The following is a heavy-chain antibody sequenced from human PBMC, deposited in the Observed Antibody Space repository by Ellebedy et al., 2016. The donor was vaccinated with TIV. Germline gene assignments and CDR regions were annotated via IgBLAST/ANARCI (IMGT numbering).Heavy chain of an antibody. CDR1: GGTFSSYA. V-gene: IGHV1-69*13. J-gene: IGHJ6*02. D-gene: IGHD2-2*02. Sequence: SVKVSCXASGGTFSSYAISWVRQAPGQGLEWMGGIIPIFGTANYAQKFQGRVTITADESTSTAYMELSSLRSEDTAVYYCARDRVSSIVVVPAAIFYYYGMDVWGQGTTVTVSS. CDR3: ARDRVSSIVVVPAAIFYYYGMDV. CDR2: IIPIFGTA.